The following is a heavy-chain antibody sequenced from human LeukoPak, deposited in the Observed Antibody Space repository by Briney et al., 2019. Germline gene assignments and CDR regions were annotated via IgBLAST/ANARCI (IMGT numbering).Heavy chain of an antibody. V-gene: IGHV4-31*03. CDR1: GGSISSGGYY. D-gene: IGHD3-22*01. CDR3: ARKRSTAGYYDSSGYLTTDWYIDL. J-gene: IGHJ2*01. Sequence: SQTLSLTRTVSGGSISSGGYYWSWIRQHPEKGLEWIGYIYYVGSTYYNPSLKSRLTISVDTSKNQFSLKLNSVTAADTAVYYCARKRSTAGYYDSSGYLTTDWYIDLWGRGTLVTVSS. CDR2: IYYVGST.